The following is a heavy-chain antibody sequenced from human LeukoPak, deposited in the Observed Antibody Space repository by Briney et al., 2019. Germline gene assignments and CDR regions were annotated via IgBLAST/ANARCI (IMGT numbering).Heavy chain of an antibody. J-gene: IGHJ4*02. Sequence: ASVKVSCKASGYTFSNYGISWVRQAPGLGLEWMGWTSYNGNTNYAQKFQDRVTMTTDTSTTTAYMELRSLEADDTAVYYCARHSGSGWQALGYWGQGTLVTVST. CDR2: TSYNGNT. CDR3: ARHSGSGWQALGY. D-gene: IGHD6-19*01. V-gene: IGHV1-18*04. CDR1: GYTFSNYG.